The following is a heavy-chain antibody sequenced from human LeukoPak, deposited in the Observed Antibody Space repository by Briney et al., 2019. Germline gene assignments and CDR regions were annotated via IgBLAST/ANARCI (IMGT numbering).Heavy chain of an antibody. CDR1: GGSFSDYY. D-gene: IGHD3-10*01. CDR2: INHSGST. CDR3: QSAGSFDY. J-gene: IGHJ4*02. V-gene: IGHV4-34*01. Sequence: PSDTLSLNCAVYGGSFSDYYWSWIRQPPGKGLEWFGEINHSGSTNYNPSLKSRITISVDTSKNQFSLKLTSLTAAGTAVYPRQSAGSFDYWGQGTLVTVSS.